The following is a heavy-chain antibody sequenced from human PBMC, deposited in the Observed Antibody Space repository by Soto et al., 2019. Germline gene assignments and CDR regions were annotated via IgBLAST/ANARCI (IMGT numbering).Heavy chain of an antibody. CDR2: IYYSGST. V-gene: IGHV4-39*07. D-gene: IGHD5-12*01. Sequence: SETLSLTWTISRGSISSGTNYWAWIRQPPGKGLEWIANIYYSGSTFYNPSLKSRVTISVDTSKNQFSLKLSSVTAADTAVYYCARGYSGYDPFDYWGQGTLVTVSS. CDR3: ARGYSGYDPFDY. J-gene: IGHJ4*02. CDR1: RGSISSGTNY.